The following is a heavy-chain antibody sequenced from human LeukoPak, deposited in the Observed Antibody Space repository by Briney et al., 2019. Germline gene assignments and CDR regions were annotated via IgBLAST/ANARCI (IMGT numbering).Heavy chain of an antibody. D-gene: IGHD1-26*01. V-gene: IGHV3-33*01. CDR3: ARDGWLGGSYSVDY. J-gene: IGHJ4*02. Sequence: GGSLRLSCAASGFNFRSYGMHWVRQAPGKGLEWVAVVWYDGSNQYYADSVKGRFTISRDNTKNTVDLKMNSLRAEDTAVYYCARDGWLGGSYSVDYWRQGTLVTVSS. CDR2: VWYDGSNQ. CDR1: GFNFRSYG.